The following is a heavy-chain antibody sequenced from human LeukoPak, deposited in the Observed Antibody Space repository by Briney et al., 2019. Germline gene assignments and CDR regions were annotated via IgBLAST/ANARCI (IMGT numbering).Heavy chain of an antibody. Sequence: GGSLRLSCAASGFTFSSYGVHWVRQAPGKGLEWVAVIWYDGSNKYYADSVKGRFTISRDNSKNTLYLQMNSLRAEDTAVYYCARDGIAGAGDKFDYWGQGTLVPVSA. D-gene: IGHD6-19*01. CDR3: ARDGIAGAGDKFDY. CDR1: GFTFSSYG. CDR2: IWYDGSNK. V-gene: IGHV3-33*01. J-gene: IGHJ4*02.